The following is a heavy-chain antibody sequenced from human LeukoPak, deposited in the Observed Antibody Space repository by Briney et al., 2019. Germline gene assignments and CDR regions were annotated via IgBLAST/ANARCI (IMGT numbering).Heavy chain of an antibody. Sequence: GGSLRLSCAASGFTFSSYGMHWVRQAPGKGLEWVAVISYDGSNKYYADSVKGRFTISRDNSKNTLYLQMNSLRAEDTAVYYCAKEGSTVHFDYWGQGTLVTVSS. D-gene: IGHD4-17*01. CDR2: ISYDGSNK. J-gene: IGHJ4*02. V-gene: IGHV3-30*18. CDR3: AKEGSTVHFDY. CDR1: GFTFSSYG.